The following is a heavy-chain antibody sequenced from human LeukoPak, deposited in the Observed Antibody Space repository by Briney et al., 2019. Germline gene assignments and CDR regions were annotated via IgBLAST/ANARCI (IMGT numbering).Heavy chain of an antibody. Sequence: PGGSLRLSCAASGFTFSGYGMHWVRQAPGKGLEWVAIMWYDGSNKYYTDSVKGRFTISRDNSKNTLYLQMNSLRVEDTAVYYCAREDTALVIAYWGQGTLVTVSP. V-gene: IGHV3-33*01. CDR2: MWYDGSNK. CDR1: GFTFSGYG. D-gene: IGHD5-18*01. CDR3: AREDTALVIAY. J-gene: IGHJ4*02.